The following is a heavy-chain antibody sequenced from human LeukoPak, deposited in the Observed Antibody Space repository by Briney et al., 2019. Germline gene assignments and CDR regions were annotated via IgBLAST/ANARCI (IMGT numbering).Heavy chain of an antibody. Sequence: ASVKVSCKASGYTFAGYYMHWVRQAPGQGLEWMGWINPNSGGTNYAQKFQGRVTMTRDTSISTAYMELSRLRSDDTAVYYCAREGGAAVFFDYWGQGTLVTVSS. V-gene: IGHV1-2*02. CDR1: GYTFAGYY. J-gene: IGHJ4*02. D-gene: IGHD6-13*01. CDR2: INPNSGGT. CDR3: AREGGAAVFFDY.